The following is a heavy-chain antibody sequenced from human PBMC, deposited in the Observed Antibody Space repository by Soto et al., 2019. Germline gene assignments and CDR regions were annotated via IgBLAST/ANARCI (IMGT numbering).Heavy chain of an antibody. CDR1: GGSISSGGYY. CDR3: ARSNGEQLGFDY. Sequence: TSETLSLTCTVSGGSISSGGYYWSWIRQHPGKGLEWIGYIYYSGSTYYNPSLKSRVTISVDTSKNQFSLKLSSVTAADTAVYYCARSNGEQLGFDYWGQGTLVTVSS. V-gene: IGHV4-31*03. D-gene: IGHD4-17*01. CDR2: IYYSGST. J-gene: IGHJ4*02.